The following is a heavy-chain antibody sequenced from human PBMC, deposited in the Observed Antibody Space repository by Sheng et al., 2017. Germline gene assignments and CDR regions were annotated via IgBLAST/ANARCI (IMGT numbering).Heavy chain of an antibody. CDR2: IDHSGRT. CDR1: GVSFSGNF. D-gene: IGHD2-15*01. Sequence: QVQLQQWGAGLWKPSETLSLTCTVSGVSFSGNFWSWIRQSPGKGLEWIGEIDHSGRTSYNPSLKSRVTISLDTSKNQFSLRLASVTAADTAVYYCAREWGSGSHLYYMDVWGKGTTVTVSS. CDR3: AREWGSGSHLYYMDV. J-gene: IGHJ6*03. V-gene: IGHV4-34*01.